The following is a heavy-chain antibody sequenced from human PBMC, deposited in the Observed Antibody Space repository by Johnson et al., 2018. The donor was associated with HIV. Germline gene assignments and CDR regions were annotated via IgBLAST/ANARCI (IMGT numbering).Heavy chain of an antibody. D-gene: IGHD2-15*01. J-gene: IGHJ3*02. Sequence: VESGRVVVQPGGSLRLSCAASGFTFDDYTMHWVRQAPRKGLEWISLISWDGGSKYYADSVKGRFTFSRDNSKNTRYLEMNSLRAGDRAVYYCAKDAFCSGGRCYGFGAFDIWGQGTMVTVSS. CDR3: AKDAFCSGGRCYGFGAFDI. V-gene: IGHV3-43*01. CDR1: GFTFDDYT. CDR2: ISWDGGSK.